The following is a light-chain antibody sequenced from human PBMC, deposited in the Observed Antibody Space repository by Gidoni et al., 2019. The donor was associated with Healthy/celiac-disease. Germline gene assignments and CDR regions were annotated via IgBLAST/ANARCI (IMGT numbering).Light chain of an antibody. Sequence: SSELTQDPAVSVAFGQTVTITCQGDSLRSYYAAWFQQKPGQAPVLIIYGKNNRPSVIPDRFSGSSSGKTASLTIAGAKVEDEADFYCDSRDTSGNHVLFGGGTKLTVL. CDR2: GKN. J-gene: IGLJ2*01. CDR1: SLRSYY. V-gene: IGLV3-19*01. CDR3: DSRDTSGNHVL.